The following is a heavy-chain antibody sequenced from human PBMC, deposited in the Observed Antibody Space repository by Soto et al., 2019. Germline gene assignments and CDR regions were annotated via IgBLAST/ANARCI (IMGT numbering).Heavy chain of an antibody. CDR3: ARQGYSGYDGAFDI. CDR1: GGSISSYY. J-gene: IGHJ3*02. D-gene: IGHD5-12*01. V-gene: IGHV4-59*08. CDR2: IYYSGST. Sequence: SETLSLTCTVSGGSISSYYWSWIRQTPGKGLEWIGYIYYSGSTNYNPSLKSRVTISGDTSKNQFSLKLRSVTAADTAVYYCARQGYSGYDGAFDIWGQGTMVTVSS.